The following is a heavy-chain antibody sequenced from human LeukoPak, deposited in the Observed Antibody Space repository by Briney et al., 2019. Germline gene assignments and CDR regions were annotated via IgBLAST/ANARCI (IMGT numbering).Heavy chain of an antibody. Sequence: GGSLRLSCAASGFTFSSYGMHWVRQAPGKGLEWVAVISYDGSNKYYADSVKGRFTISRDISKNTLYLQMNSLRAEDTAVYYCANFIWDTAPKVWGQGTLVTVSS. D-gene: IGHD5-18*01. J-gene: IGHJ4*02. CDR1: GFTFSSYG. V-gene: IGHV3-30*18. CDR2: ISYDGSNK. CDR3: ANFIWDTAPKV.